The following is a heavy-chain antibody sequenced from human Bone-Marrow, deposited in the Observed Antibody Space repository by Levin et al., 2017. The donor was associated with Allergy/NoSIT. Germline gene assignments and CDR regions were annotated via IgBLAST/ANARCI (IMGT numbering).Heavy chain of an antibody. V-gene: IGHV3-23*01. CDR1: GFTFSSYA. J-gene: IGHJ5*02. CDR3: AKVGTDYLFDWFDP. Sequence: PGESLKISCAASGFTFSSYAMSWVRQAPGKGLEWVSAISGSGGSTYYADSVKGRFTISRDNSKNTLYLQMNSLRAEDTAVYYCAKVGTDYLFDWFDPWGQGTLVTVSS. CDR2: ISGSGGST. D-gene: IGHD2/OR15-2a*01.